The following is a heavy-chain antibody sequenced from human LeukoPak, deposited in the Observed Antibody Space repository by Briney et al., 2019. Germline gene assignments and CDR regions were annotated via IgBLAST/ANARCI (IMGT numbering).Heavy chain of an antibody. D-gene: IGHD3-9*01. CDR3: ASGGLVSRYLDH. J-gene: IGHJ4*02. CDR1: GGSISSSTW. V-gene: IGHV4-4*02. Sequence: PSGTLSLTCADSGGSISSSTWWSWVRLPPGKGLVWIGEIFHSGSTNFNPSLKSRLTMSVDESKHEFSLKLTSVTAADTAVYYCASGGLVSRYLDHWGQGTLVTVSS. CDR2: IFHSGST.